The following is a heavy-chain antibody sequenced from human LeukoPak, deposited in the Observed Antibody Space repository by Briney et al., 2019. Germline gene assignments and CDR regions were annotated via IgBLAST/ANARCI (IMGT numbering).Heavy chain of an antibody. J-gene: IGHJ4*02. Sequence: GGSLRLSCAASGFTFSSYAMSWVRQAPGKGLEWVSAISGSGGSTYYADSVKGRLTISRDNSKNTLYLQMNSLRAEDTAVYYCVKEGSGYSGYDYFDYWGQGTLVTVSS. V-gene: IGHV3-23*01. CDR1: GFTFSSYA. D-gene: IGHD5-12*01. CDR3: VKEGSGYSGYDYFDY. CDR2: ISGSGGST.